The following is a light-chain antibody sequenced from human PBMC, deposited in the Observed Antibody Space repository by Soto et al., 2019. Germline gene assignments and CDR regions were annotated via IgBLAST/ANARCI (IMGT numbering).Light chain of an antibody. CDR3: QQFYTDPRT. CDR1: QNILRTSDNRNN. J-gene: IGKJ1*01. Sequence: DIVLTQSPDSLAVSLGERATINCKSSQNILRTSDNRNNLVWYQQKPGQPPKVLIYWASTRESGVPDRFSGSGSGPDFTLTISSLQAEDVAVYYCQQFYTDPRTFGQGTKVEIK. CDR2: WAS. V-gene: IGKV4-1*01.